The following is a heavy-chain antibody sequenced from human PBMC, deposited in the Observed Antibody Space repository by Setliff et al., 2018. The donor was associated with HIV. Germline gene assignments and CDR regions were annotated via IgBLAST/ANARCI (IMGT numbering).Heavy chain of an antibody. Sequence: ASVKVSCKASGYTFTRYGISWVRQAPGQGLEWMGWISAYNGNTDYAQKFQGRVTMTTDTSTSTAYMELRSLRSDDTAVYFCVRGVTRDISGYYRDEYFQHWGQGTPVTVSS. CDR2: ISAYNGNT. CDR1: GYTFTRYG. J-gene: IGHJ1*01. CDR3: VRGVTRDISGYYRDEYFQH. V-gene: IGHV1-18*01. D-gene: IGHD3-22*01.